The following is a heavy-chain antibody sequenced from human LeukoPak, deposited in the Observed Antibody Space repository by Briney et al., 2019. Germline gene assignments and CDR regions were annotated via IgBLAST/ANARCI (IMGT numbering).Heavy chain of an antibody. CDR2: IYTSGST. CDR1: GGSISSGSYY. J-gene: IGHJ5*02. CDR3: ARGRRTLRYFDWWGDGAPLVFDP. V-gene: IGHV4-61*02. D-gene: IGHD3-9*01. Sequence: SETLSLTCTVSGGSISSGSYYWSWIRQPAGKGLEWIGRIYTSGSTNYNPSLKSRVTISVDTSKNQFSLKLSSVTAADTAVYYCARGRRTLRYFDWWGDGAPLVFDPWGQGTLVTVSS.